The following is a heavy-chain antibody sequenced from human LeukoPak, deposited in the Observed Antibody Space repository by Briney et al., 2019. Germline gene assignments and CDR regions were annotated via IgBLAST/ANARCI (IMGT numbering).Heavy chain of an antibody. Sequence: PSETLSLTCTVSGGPISSSGYYWGWIRQPPGKGLEWIGSIHYSGSTYYNPSLNSRVTISIDTSKNQFSLKLSFVTAADTAVYYCARGSDYYDSSGLGYWGQGTLVTVSS. CDR2: IHYSGST. J-gene: IGHJ4*02. CDR3: ARGSDYYDSSGLGY. D-gene: IGHD3-22*01. V-gene: IGHV4-39*07. CDR1: GGPISSSGYY.